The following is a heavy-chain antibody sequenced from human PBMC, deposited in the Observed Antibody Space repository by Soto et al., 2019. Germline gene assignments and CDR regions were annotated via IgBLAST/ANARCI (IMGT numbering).Heavy chain of an antibody. CDR1: GYAFTGYF. CDR2: INPYSGGA. V-gene: IGHV1-2*02. D-gene: IGHD3-10*01. Sequence: ASVKVSCKASGYAFTGYFMHWVRQAPGQVLEWMGLINPYSGGADYAQSFQGRVTMTRDTSISTLYMELSRLRFDDTAVYYCARVIRGAYYNSPLDTWGQGTVVTVSS. CDR3: ARVIRGAYYNSPLDT. J-gene: IGHJ5*02.